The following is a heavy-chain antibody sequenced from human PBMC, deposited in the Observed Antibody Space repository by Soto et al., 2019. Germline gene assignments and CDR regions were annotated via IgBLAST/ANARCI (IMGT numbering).Heavy chain of an antibody. CDR1: GGSVNSGSYY. Sequence: DTLSLTCSVSGGSVNSGSYYWTWIRQPPGKGLEWIGYIYSRGSTNYNPSLKSRVTISQDTSKNQFSLKLSSVTAADTAVYYCARDYYASGGFDTWGQGTLVTVSS. J-gene: IGHJ5*02. CDR2: IYSRGST. CDR3: ARDYYASGGFDT. V-gene: IGHV4-61*01. D-gene: IGHD3-10*01.